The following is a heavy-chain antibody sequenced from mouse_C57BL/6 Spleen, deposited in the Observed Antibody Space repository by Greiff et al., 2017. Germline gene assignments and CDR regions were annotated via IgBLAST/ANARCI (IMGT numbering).Heavy chain of an antibody. J-gene: IGHJ1*03. CDR3: ARDSSGSWYFDV. V-gene: IGHV1-52*01. CDR2: IDPSDSET. Sequence: QVQLQQPGAELVRPGSSVKLSCKASGYTFTSCWMHWVKQRPIQGLEWIGNIDPSDSETHYNQKFKDKATLTVDKSSSTAYMQLSSLTSEDSAVYYCARDSSGSWYFDVWGTGTTVTVSS. D-gene: IGHD3-2*02. CDR1: GYTFTSCW.